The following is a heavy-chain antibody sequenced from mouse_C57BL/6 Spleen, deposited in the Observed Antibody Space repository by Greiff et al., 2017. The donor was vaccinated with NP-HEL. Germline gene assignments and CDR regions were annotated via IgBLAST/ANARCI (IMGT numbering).Heavy chain of an antibody. CDR3: ASGSLYYDYDGFAY. CDR1: GYTFTDYN. CDR2: INPNNGGT. D-gene: IGHD2-4*01. J-gene: IGHJ3*01. V-gene: IGHV1-22*01. Sequence: VQLQQSGPELVKPGASVKMSCKASGYTFTDYNMHWVKQSHGKSLEWIGYINPNNGGTSYNQKFKGKATLTVNKSSSTADMELRSLTSEDSAVYYCASGSLYYDYDGFAYWGQGTLVTVSA.